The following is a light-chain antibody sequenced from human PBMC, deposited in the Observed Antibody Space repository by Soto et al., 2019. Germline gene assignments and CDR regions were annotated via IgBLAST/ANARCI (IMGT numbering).Light chain of an antibody. CDR1: SSNIGSNT. J-gene: IGLJ2*01. CDR3: AAWDDSLNGVV. CDR2: SNN. V-gene: IGLV1-44*01. Sequence: QSVLTQPPSASGTPGQRVTISCSGSSSNIGSNTVNWYQQLPGTAPKLLIYSNNQRPSGVPDRFCGSKSGTSASLAIGGFQSEDEADYYCAAWDDSLNGVVFGGGTKLTVL.